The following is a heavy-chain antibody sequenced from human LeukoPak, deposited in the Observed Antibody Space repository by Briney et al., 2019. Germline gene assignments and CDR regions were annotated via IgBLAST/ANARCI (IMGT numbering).Heavy chain of an antibody. CDR3: ARRLDGSSRHFDY. D-gene: IGHD1-26*01. J-gene: IGHJ4*02. V-gene: IGHV5-51*01. CDR2: IYPGDSDT. CDR1: GYSFSTYW. Sequence: GESLKISCKGSGYSFSTYWIGWVRQMPGEGLEWMGIIYPGDSDTRYSPSFQGQVTISADKSISTAYLQWSSLKASDTAMYYCARRLDGSSRHFDYWGQGTLVTVSS.